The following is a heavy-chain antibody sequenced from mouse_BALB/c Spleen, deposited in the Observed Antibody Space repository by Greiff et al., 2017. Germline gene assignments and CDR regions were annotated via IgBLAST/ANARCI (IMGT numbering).Heavy chain of an antibody. J-gene: IGHJ4*01. V-gene: IGHV1-14*01. CDR1: GYTFTSYV. D-gene: IGHD4-1*02. CDR2: INPYNDGT. CDR3: ARASFPNWDEGTWYAMDY. Sequence: VQLQQSGPELVKPGASVKMSCKASGYTFTSYVMHWVKQKPGQGLEWIGYINPYNDGTKYNEKFKGKATLTSDKSSSTAYMELSSLTSEDSAVYYCARASFPNWDEGTWYAMDYWGQGTSVTVSS.